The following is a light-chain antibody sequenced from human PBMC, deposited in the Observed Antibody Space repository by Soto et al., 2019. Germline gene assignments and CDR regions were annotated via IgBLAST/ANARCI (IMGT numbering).Light chain of an antibody. CDR2: SNN. J-gene: IGLJ2*01. CDR3: AAWDDSLNGPV. Sequence: QSVLTQPPSASGTPGQGVTISCSGSSSNIGSNTVNWYQQLPGTAPKLLIYSNNQRPSGVPDRFSGSKSGTSASLAISGLQSEDEADYHCAAWDDSLNGPVFGGGTKLTVL. V-gene: IGLV1-44*01. CDR1: SSNIGSNT.